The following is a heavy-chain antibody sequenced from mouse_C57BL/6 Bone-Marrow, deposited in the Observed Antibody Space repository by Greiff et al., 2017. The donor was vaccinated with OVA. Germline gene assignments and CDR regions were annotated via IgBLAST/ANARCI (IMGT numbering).Heavy chain of an antibody. V-gene: IGHV1-85*01. CDR3: TRSDYSNGYFDV. CDR1: GYTFTSYD. D-gene: IGHD2-5*01. Sequence: VQLQESGPELVKPGASVKLSCKASGYTFTSYDINWVKQRPGQGLEWIGWIYHRDGSTKYNEKFKGKATLTVDTSSSTAYMELNSLTSEASAVYFCTRSDYSNGYFDVWGTGTTVTVSS. CDR2: IYHRDGST. J-gene: IGHJ1*03.